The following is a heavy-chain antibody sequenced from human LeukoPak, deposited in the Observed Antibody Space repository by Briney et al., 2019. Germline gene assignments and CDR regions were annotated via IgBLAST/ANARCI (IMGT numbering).Heavy chain of an antibody. Sequence: ASVRVSGKASGYTFSAYDINWLRQATGQGGGGMVWMNPETGETGYAQKFQGRVIMTRDTSIDTAYMELSGLTSEDTAVYYCTRGSLSGSSRDYWGQGALVTVSS. D-gene: IGHD1-26*01. CDR3: TRGSLSGSSRDY. J-gene: IGHJ4*02. CDR1: GYTFSAYD. CDR2: MNPETGET. V-gene: IGHV1-8*01.